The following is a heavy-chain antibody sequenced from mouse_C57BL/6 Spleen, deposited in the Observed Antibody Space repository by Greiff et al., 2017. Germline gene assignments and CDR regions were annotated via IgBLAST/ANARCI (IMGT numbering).Heavy chain of an antibody. CDR2: IYPSDSYT. D-gene: IGHD1-1*01. J-gene: IGHJ4*01. CDR1: GYTFTSYW. Sequence: VQLQQPGAELVMPGASVKLSCKASGYTFTSYWMHWVKQRPGQGLEWIGEIYPSDSYTNYNQKFKGKSTLTVDKSSSTAYMQLSSLTSEDSAVYYCAAVVAAGGAMDYWGQGTSVTVSS. CDR3: AAVVAAGGAMDY. V-gene: IGHV1-69*01.